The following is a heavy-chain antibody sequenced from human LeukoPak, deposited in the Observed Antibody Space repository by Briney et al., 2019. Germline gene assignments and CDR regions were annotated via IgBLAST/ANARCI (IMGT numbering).Heavy chain of an antibody. CDR1: GYTFTLYG. D-gene: IGHD3-10*01. V-gene: IGHV1-18*01. CDR2: ISAYNGNT. Sequence: GASVKLSCNVSGYTFTLYGIRGVRHAPAQGFEGMGGISAYNGNTNYAQKLQGRVTMTTDTSTSTAYMELRSLRSDDTAVYYCARDTAMVRGVPYYYGMDVWGQGTTVTVSS. CDR3: ARDTAMVRGVPYYYGMDV. J-gene: IGHJ6*02.